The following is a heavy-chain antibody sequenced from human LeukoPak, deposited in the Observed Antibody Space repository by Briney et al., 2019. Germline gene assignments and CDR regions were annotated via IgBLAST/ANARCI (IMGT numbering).Heavy chain of an antibody. CDR2: IRYDGSNK. V-gene: IGHV3-30*02. J-gene: IGHJ4*02. CDR1: GFTFSSYG. Sequence: GGSLRLSCAASGFTFSSYGMHWVRQAPGKGLEGVAFIRYDGSNKYYADSVKGRFTISRDNAKNTLYLQMNSLRAEDTAVYYCARDPGSGYEEHFDYWGQGTLVTVSS. D-gene: IGHD5-12*01. CDR3: ARDPGSGYEEHFDY.